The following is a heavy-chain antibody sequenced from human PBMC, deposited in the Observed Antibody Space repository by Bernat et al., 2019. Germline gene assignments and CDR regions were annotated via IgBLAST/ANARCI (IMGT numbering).Heavy chain of an antibody. CDR3: ARVIYDCWSGYYTDGLSDDAFDI. D-gene: IGHD3-3*01. Sequence: QVQLVQSGAEVKKPGASVKVSCKASGYTFTGYYMHWVRQAPGQGLEWMGWINPNSGGTNYAQKFQGRVTMTRDTSISTAYMELSRLRSDDTAVYYCARVIYDCWSGYYTDGLSDDAFDIWGQGTMVTVSS. J-gene: IGHJ3*02. V-gene: IGHV1-2*02. CDR1: GYTFTGYY. CDR2: INPNSGGT.